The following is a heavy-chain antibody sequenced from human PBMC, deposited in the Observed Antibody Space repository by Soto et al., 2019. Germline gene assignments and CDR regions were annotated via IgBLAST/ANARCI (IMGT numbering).Heavy chain of an antibody. CDR3: ARAGPTYCSSGSCYWFDP. CDR1: GGTFSSYA. J-gene: IGHJ5*02. D-gene: IGHD2-15*01. V-gene: IGHV1-69*01. CDR2: IIPIFGTA. Sequence: QVQLVQSGAEVKKPGSSVKVSCKASGGTFSSYAISWVRQAPGQGLEWMGGIIPIFGTANYAQKFQGRVTITADESTSTAYMELSSLRSEDTAVYYCARAGPTYCSSGSCYWFDPWGQGTLVTVSS.